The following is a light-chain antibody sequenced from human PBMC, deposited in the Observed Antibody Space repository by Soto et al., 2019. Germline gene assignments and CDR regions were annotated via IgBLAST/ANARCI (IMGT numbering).Light chain of an antibody. CDR2: GAS. Sequence: EIVLTQSPGTLSLSPGERATLSCRASQSVSSSYLAWYQQKPGQAPRPLICGASSRATGIPDRFSGSGSGTAFTLTTSRLEPEDFSVYYCQQYGSSPPWTFGQGTKVDIK. CDR3: QQYGSSPPWT. J-gene: IGKJ1*01. CDR1: QSVSSSY. V-gene: IGKV3-20*01.